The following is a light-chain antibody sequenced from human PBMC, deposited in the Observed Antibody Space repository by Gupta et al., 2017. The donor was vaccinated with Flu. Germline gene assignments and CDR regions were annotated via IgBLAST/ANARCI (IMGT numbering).Light chain of an antibody. CDR3: GQHSYWPPYT. Sequence: TQSPLSLPVTLGQPASIYCRSSQSLVYSGGVTDLNWFQQRPGPSPRRLIYHVSNRDAGVPDRLSGSGSGAYVTLRISRGETEDVGDYYSGQHSYWPPYTFGQGTKLEIK. CDR1: QSLVYSGGVTD. V-gene: IGKV2-30*01. CDR2: HVS. J-gene: IGKJ2*01.